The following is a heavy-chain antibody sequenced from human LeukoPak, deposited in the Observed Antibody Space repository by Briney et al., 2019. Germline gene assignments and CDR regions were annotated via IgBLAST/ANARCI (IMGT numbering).Heavy chain of an antibody. J-gene: IGHJ4*02. Sequence: SETLSLTCTVSGGSIRSSYYYWGWIRQPPGKGLDWIGSIYYSGSTYYNPSLKSRVTISVDTSKNQFSLKLSSVTAADTAVYYCARHDTSGYYYPYWGQGTLVTVSS. CDR1: GGSIRSSYYY. CDR2: IYYSGST. V-gene: IGHV4-39*01. D-gene: IGHD3-22*01. CDR3: ARHDTSGYYYPY.